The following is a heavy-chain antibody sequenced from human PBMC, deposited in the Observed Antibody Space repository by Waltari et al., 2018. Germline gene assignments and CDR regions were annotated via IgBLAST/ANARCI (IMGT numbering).Heavy chain of an antibody. CDR3: AKGDIAATRGAFDI. CDR2: INHSGST. V-gene: IGHV4-34*01. CDR1: GGSFSGYY. D-gene: IGHD6-13*01. J-gene: IGHJ3*02. Sequence: QVQLQQWGAGLLKPSETLSLTCAVYGGSFSGYYCSWIRQPPGKGLEWIGEINHSGSTNYNPSLKSRVTISVDTSKNQFSLKLSSVTAADTAVYYCAKGDIAATRGAFDIWGQGTMVTVSS.